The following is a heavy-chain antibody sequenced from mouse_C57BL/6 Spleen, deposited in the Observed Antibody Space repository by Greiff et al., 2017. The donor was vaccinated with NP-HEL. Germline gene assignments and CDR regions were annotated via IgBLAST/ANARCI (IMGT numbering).Heavy chain of an antibody. CDR2: INPNNGGT. J-gene: IGHJ2*01. CDR1: GFTFTDYN. V-gene: IGHV1-22*01. D-gene: IGHD2-5*01. CDR3: TRIYYSNYGDY. Sequence: VQLKQSGPDLVKPGASVKMSCKASGFTFTDYNMHWVKQSPGKSLEWIGYINPNNGGTSYNQKLKGKATLTENKSSSTPYMELRSLTSEDSAVYSCTRIYYSNYGDYWGQGTTLTVSS.